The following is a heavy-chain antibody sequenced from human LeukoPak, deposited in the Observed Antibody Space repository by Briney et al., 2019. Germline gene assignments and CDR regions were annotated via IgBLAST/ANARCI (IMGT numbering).Heavy chain of an antibody. V-gene: IGHV3-9*01. CDR2: ISWNSGSI. Sequence: GGSLRLSCAASGFTFSSYAMHWVRQAPGKGLEWVSGISWNSGSIGYADSVKGRFTISRDNAKNSLYLQMNSLRAEDTALYYCAKDKTVTPGFGYFDLWGRGTLVTVSS. D-gene: IGHD4-17*01. CDR3: AKDKTVTPGFGYFDL. J-gene: IGHJ2*01. CDR1: GFTFSSYA.